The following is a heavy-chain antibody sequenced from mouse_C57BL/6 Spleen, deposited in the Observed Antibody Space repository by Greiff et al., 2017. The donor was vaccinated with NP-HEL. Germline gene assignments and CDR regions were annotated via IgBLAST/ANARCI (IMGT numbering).Heavy chain of an antibody. CDR1: GYTFTDYY. D-gene: IGHD1-1*01. V-gene: IGHV1-76*01. Sequence: QVQLQQSGAELVRPGASVKLSCKASGYTFTDYYINWVKQRPGQGLEWIARIYPGSGNTYYTEKFKGKATLTAEKSSSTAYLQLSSLTSEDSAVYFCARSYYDGSSYYAMDYWGQGTSVTVSS. J-gene: IGHJ4*01. CDR2: IYPGSGNT. CDR3: ARSYYDGSSYYAMDY.